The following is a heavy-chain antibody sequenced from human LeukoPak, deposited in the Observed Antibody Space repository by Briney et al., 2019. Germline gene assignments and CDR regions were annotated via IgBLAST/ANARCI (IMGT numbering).Heavy chain of an antibody. V-gene: IGHV3-20*04. CDR2: INRNGGST. CDR3: ARGFRNGPFDC. Sequence: GGSLRLSCEASGFTFDDYGMSWVRQPPGKGLEWVSGINRNGGSTDYADSVKGRFTISRDNAKNSHFLRMSSLRVEDTALYYCARGFRNGPFDCWGQGTLVTVSS. CDR1: GFTFDDYG. D-gene: IGHD2-8*01. J-gene: IGHJ4*02.